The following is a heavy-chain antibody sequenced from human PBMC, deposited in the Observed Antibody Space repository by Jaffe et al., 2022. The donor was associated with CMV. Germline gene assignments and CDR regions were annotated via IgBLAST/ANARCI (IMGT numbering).Heavy chain of an antibody. CDR3: ARKGLGDF. V-gene: IGHV3-7*03. Sequence: EVQLVESGGGLVQPGGSLTLSCAASGFTFTEFWMSWVRQAPGKGLEWLANINQDGTTIYYVDSVKGRFTIFRDNTKNSVSLQMNTLRPDDTAVYFCARKGLGDFWGQGTLVTVSS. D-gene: IGHD2-21*01. CDR2: INQDGTTI. J-gene: IGHJ4*02. CDR1: GFTFTEFW.